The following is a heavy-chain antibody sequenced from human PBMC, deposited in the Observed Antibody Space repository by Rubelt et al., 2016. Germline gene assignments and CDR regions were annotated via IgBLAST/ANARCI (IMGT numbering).Heavy chain of an antibody. V-gene: IGHV3-48*04. CDR1: GFTFSSFS. CDR2: ISSTGNTI. Sequence: VQLVESGGGVVQPGRSLRLSCAASGFTFSSFSMNWVRQAPGKGLEWVSYISSTGNTIYYADSVKGRFTISRDNARNSLYLQRNSRRAEDTAVYYCARGSLRPGDFWGQGTLVTVSS. D-gene: IGHD3-3*01. CDR3: ARGSLRPGDF. J-gene: IGHJ4*02.